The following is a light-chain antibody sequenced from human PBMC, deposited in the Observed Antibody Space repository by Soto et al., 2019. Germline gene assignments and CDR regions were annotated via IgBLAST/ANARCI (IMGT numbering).Light chain of an antibody. V-gene: IGKV3-20*01. J-gene: IGKJ3*01. CDR1: QSLSSSY. CDR2: GAS. Sequence: EIVLTQSPGTLSLSPGERATLSCRASQSLSSSYFAWYQQKPGQAPRLLIYGASIRATGIPDRFSGSGSGTDFTLTVSRLEPEDVAVYYCQQYGSSPFTFGPGTKVDIK. CDR3: QQYGSSPFT.